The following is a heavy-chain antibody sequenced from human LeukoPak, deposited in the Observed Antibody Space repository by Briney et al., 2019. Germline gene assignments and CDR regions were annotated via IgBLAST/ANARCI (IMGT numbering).Heavy chain of an antibody. CDR3: ARDRHDYGEVDP. Sequence: ASVKVSCKASGYTFTSYYMHWVRQAPGQGLEWMGVINPSGGSTNYAQKFQGRVTMTRDTSTNTVYMELSSLRSEHTAVYYCARDRHDYGEVDPWGQGTLVTVSS. CDR1: GYTFTSYY. V-gene: IGHV1-46*01. CDR2: INPSGGST. J-gene: IGHJ5*02. D-gene: IGHD4-17*01.